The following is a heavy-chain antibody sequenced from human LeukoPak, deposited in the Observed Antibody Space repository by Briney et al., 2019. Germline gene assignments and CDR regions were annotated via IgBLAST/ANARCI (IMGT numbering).Heavy chain of an antibody. D-gene: IGHD5-18*01. Sequence: PSETLSLTCAVSGYSISSAYYWGWIRQPPGKGLEWIGSIYHSGSSYYNPSLKGRVTISVDTSKNQFSLKLSSVTAADTAVYYCARFLAVSGYSYGYLDYWGQGTLVTVSS. V-gene: IGHV4-38-2*01. CDR2: IYHSGSS. CDR3: ARFLAVSGYSYGYLDY. J-gene: IGHJ4*02. CDR1: GYSISSAYY.